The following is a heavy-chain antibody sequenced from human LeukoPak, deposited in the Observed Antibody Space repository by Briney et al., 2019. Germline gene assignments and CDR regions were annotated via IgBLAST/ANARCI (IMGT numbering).Heavy chain of an antibody. Sequence: GGSLRLSCAASGFTFSSYGMHWVRQAPGKGLEWVAVISYDGSNKYYADSVKGRFTISRDNSKNTLYLQMNSLRAEDTALYHCARGKEGYYGMDVWGQGTTVTVSS. J-gene: IGHJ6*02. CDR3: ARGKEGYYGMDV. V-gene: IGHV3-30*03. CDR2: ISYDGSNK. CDR1: GFTFSSYG.